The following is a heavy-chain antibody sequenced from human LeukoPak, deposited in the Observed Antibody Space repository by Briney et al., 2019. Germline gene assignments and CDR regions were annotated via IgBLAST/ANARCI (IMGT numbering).Heavy chain of an antibody. J-gene: IGHJ4*02. Sequence: GGSLRLSCAASGFTFSSYGMHWVRQAPGKGLEWVAVISYDGSNKYYADSAKGRFTISRDNSKNTLYLQMNSLRAEDTAVYYCAKDQYYYDSSGYPTDWGQGTLVTVSS. D-gene: IGHD3-22*01. CDR2: ISYDGSNK. CDR3: AKDQYYYDSSGYPTD. V-gene: IGHV3-30*18. CDR1: GFTFSSYG.